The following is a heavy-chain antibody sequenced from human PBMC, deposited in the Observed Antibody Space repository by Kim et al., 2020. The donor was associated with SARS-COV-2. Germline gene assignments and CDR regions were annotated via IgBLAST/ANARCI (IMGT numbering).Heavy chain of an antibody. D-gene: IGHD3-22*01. CDR2: ISSSGSTI. V-gene: IGHV3-48*03. J-gene: IGHJ4*02. CDR1: GFTFSSYE. Sequence: GGSLRLSCAASGFTFSSYEMNWVRQAPGKGLEWVSYISSSGSTIYYADSVKGRFTISRDNAKNSLYLQMNSLRAEDTAVYYCARVTYYDSSGYYDFDYWGQGTLVTVSS. CDR3: ARVTYYDSSGYYDFDY.